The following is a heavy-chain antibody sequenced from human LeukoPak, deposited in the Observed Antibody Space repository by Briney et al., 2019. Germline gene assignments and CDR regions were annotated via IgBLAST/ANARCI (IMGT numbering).Heavy chain of an antibody. CDR2: ISGDGTIK. J-gene: IGHJ4*02. CDR3: SRSQFDY. CDR1: GFPFSSYW. Sequence: GGSLRLSCEPSGFPFSSYWMLWVRQAPGKGLVWVSRISGDGTIKTYADFVRGRFIVSRDNTKNILYLHMNSLKVEDTATYFCSRSQFDYWGQGVLVTVSS. V-gene: IGHV3-74*03.